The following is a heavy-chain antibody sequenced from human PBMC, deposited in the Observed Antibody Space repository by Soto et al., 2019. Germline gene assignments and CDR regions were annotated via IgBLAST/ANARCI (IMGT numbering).Heavy chain of an antibody. CDR2: TSSNEGTK. J-gene: IGHJ4*02. D-gene: IGHD1-1*01. V-gene: IGHV3-30*03. Sequence: QVQLVESGGGVVQPGRSLRLSCAASGFTFSSYGMHWVRQAPGKGLEWLAVTSSNEGTKFYADSVKGRFTISRDNSKNTLFLHMNSLRLEDTGIYYCAREVVTTQWYFDNWGQGILVTVSS. CDR1: GFTFSSYG. CDR3: AREVVTTQWYFDN.